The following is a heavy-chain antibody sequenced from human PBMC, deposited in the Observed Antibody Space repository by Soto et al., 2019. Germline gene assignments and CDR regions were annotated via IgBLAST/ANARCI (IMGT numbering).Heavy chain of an antibody. V-gene: IGHV3-7*01. CDR1: WFPFYSNL. CDR3: ARDLDGKQN. CDR2: INRDGSGK. D-gene: IGHD1-1*01. Sequence: GGSLKISCATPWFPFYSNLMSWVRQAPGKGLEWVANINRDGSGKYYADSVKGRFTISRDNAKNSLYLQMNSLRAEDTAVYYCARDLDGKQNWGQGTLVTVSS. J-gene: IGHJ4*02.